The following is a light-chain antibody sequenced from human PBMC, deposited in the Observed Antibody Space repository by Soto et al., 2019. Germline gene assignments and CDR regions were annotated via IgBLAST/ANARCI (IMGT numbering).Light chain of an antibody. CDR2: DVS. CDR3: SLYTISSFYV. CDR1: SSDVGGYNY. V-gene: IGLV2-14*01. J-gene: IGLJ1*01. Sequence: QSALTQPASVSGSPGQSITISCTGTSSDVGGYNYVSWYQQHPGKAPKLMMYDVSNRTSRVSNRFSGSKSGNTASLTISGLQAEDEADYYCSLYTISSFYVFGPGTKLTVL.